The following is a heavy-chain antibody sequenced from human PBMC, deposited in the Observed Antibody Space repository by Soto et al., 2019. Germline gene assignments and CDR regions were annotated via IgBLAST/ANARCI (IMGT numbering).Heavy chain of an antibody. D-gene: IGHD6-19*01. CDR1: GGTFSSYA. V-gene: IGHV1-69*01. J-gene: IGHJ5*02. Sequence: QVQLVQSGAEVKKPGSSVKVSCKASGGTFSSYAISCVRQAPGQGLEWMGGIIPIFGTANYAQQFQGRVTITADESTSTDYMELSSLRSEDTVVYYCARGGRSGWYWRFDPWGQGPLVTLSS. CDR3: ARGGRSGWYWRFDP. CDR2: IIPIFGTA.